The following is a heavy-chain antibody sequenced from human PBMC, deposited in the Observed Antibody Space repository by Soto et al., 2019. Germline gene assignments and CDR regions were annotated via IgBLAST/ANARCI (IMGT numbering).Heavy chain of an antibody. CDR2: IYYSGST. CDR3: ARDRGGSYYLDF. CDR1: DGSISSSDYY. D-gene: IGHD1-26*01. V-gene: IGHV4-30-4*01. Sequence: QVQLRESRPGLVKPSQTLSLTCTVSDGSISSSDYYWTWIRQPPGKGLEWIGYIYYSGSTYYNPSLKRRVTMSVDTSKNQFSLKLSSVTAADTAVYYCARDRGGSYYLDFWGQGTLVTVSS. J-gene: IGHJ4*02.